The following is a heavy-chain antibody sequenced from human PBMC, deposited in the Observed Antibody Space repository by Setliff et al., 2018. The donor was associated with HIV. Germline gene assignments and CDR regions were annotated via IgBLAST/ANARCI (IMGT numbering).Heavy chain of an antibody. Sequence: GASVKVSCKTSGYTFTSYSMNWVRQAPGQGLEWMGIINPSGGSSTYAQKFQGRVTITADKSTSTAYMELSSLRSEDTAVYYCARRAAGGSSPNDYMDVWGKGTTVTVSS. V-gene: IGHV1-46*01. CDR3: ARRAAGGSSPNDYMDV. D-gene: IGHD6-6*01. CDR1: GYTFTSYS. J-gene: IGHJ6*03. CDR2: INPSGGSS.